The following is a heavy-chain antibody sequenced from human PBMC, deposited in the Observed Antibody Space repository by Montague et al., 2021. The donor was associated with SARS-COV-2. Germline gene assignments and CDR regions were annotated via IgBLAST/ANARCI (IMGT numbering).Heavy chain of an antibody. D-gene: IGHD5-12*01. V-gene: IGHV4-59*01. CDR2: IYYSGGANXXPSRGT. CDR3: ARGSGYSGYALAY. J-gene: IGHJ4*02. CDR1: GDSINNYY. Sequence: SETLSLTCTVSGDSINNYYWSWIRQSPGKGLEYIGYIYYSGGANXXPSRGTNYNPSFESRVAISLDTSKNQFSLNLSSATTADTAVYYCARGSGYSGYALAYWGQGTLVTVSS.